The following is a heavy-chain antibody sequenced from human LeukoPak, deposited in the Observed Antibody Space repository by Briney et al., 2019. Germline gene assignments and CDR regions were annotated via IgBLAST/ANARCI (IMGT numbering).Heavy chain of an antibody. CDR3: ASLPDTAMAFDY. Sequence: GESLKISCKGSGYSFTSYWIGWVRQLPGKGLEWMGIIYPGDSDTRYSPSFQGHVTISADNYISTAYLQWSSLKGSDTAIYYYASLPDTAMAFDYWGQGTPVTVSS. CDR2: IYPGDSDT. V-gene: IGHV5-51*01. J-gene: IGHJ4*02. CDR1: GYSFTSYW. D-gene: IGHD5-18*01.